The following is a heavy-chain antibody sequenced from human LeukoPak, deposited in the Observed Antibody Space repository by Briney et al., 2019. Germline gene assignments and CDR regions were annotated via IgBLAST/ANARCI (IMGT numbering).Heavy chain of an antibody. Sequence: GGSLRLSCAASGFSVSNNYMSWVRQAPGKGLEWVSVIYSGGSTYYADSVKGRFTISRDNSKNTLYLQMNSLRAEDTAVYYCASPYCGGDCDYYYYGMDVWGQGTTVTVSS. V-gene: IGHV3-53*01. D-gene: IGHD2-21*02. CDR3: ASPYCGGDCDYYYYGMDV. CDR2: IYSGGST. J-gene: IGHJ6*02. CDR1: GFSVSNNY.